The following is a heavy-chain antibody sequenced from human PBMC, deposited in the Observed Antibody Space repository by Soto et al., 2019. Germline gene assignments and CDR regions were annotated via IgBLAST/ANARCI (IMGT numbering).Heavy chain of an antibody. CDR3: AKSKGYYYYYGMDV. Sequence: EVQLLESGGGLVQPGGFLRLSCAASGFTFSSYGMSWVRQAPGKGLEWVSAISGSGGDTDYADSVKGRFTISRDNPKNTLDLQMNSLRAEDTAVYYCAKSKGYYYYYGMDVWGQGTTVTVSS. CDR2: ISGSGGDT. J-gene: IGHJ6*02. CDR1: GFTFSSYG. V-gene: IGHV3-23*01.